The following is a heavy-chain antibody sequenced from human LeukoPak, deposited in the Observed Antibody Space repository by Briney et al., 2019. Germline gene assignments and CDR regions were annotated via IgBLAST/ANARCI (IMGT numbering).Heavy chain of an antibody. Sequence: PGGSLRLSCAASGFTFSSYAMSWVRQAPGKGLEWVSAISGSGGSTYYADSVKGRFTISRDNSKNTLYLQMNSLRAEDTAVYYCANFRIAAADDAPSGALDIWGQGTMVTVSS. J-gene: IGHJ3*02. CDR2: ISGSGGST. V-gene: IGHV3-23*01. D-gene: IGHD6-13*01. CDR1: GFTFSSYA. CDR3: ANFRIAAADDAPSGALDI.